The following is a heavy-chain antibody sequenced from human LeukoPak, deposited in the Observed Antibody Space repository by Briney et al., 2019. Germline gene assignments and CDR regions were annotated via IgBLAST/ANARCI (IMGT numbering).Heavy chain of an antibody. CDR1: GYTFTGYY. CDR2: INPNSGGT. Sequence: GASVKVSCKASGYTFTGYYIHWVRQTPGQGPEWMGRINPNSGGTNYAQRFQGRVTMTRDTSISTAYMELSSLRSDDTAVYYCARRENDYWGQGTLVTVSS. CDR3: ARRENDY. V-gene: IGHV1-2*06. J-gene: IGHJ4*02.